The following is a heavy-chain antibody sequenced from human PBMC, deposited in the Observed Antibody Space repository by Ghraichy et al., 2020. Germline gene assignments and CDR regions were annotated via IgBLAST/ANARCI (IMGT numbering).Heavy chain of an antibody. D-gene: IGHD3-22*01. J-gene: IGHJ4*02. CDR2: TYYKSKWFN. Sequence: SQTLSLTCAISGDSVSSNSAAWNWLRQSPSRGLEWLGRTYYKSKWFNDYAISVKSRITINSDTSKNQFSLQLKSVTPDDTAVYYCARGHHYGNSGYYLNFDYWGQGTLVTVSS. CDR3: ARGHHYGNSGYYLNFDY. CDR1: GDSVSSNSAA. V-gene: IGHV6-1*01.